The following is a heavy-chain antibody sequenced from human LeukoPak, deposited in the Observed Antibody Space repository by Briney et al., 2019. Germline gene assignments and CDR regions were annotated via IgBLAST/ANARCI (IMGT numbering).Heavy chain of an antibody. V-gene: IGHV5-51*01. CDR3: ARRLKSCSSSYSWFDP. Sequence: GESLKIFCWGSGYSFTSYCIGWGRQLPREGVVGWGIIYRGDCDTRYSPSFQGQVTISANKSISTAYLQWSSLKATDTAMYYCARRLKSCSSSYSWFDPWGQGTLVTVSS. D-gene: IGHD6-6*01. CDR2: IYRGDCDT. J-gene: IGHJ5*02. CDR1: GYSFTSYC.